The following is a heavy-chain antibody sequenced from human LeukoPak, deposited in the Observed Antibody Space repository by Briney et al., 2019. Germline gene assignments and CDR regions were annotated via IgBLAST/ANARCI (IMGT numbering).Heavy chain of an antibody. CDR2: ISSSSSYI. CDR1: GFTFSSYS. J-gene: IGHJ4*02. D-gene: IGHD3-3*01. V-gene: IGHV3-21*01. Sequence: GGSLRLSCAASGFTFSSYSMNWVRQAPGKGLEWVSSISSSSSYIYYADSVKGRFTTSRDNAKSSLYLQMNNLRAEDTAVYYCARDQATDYDFWSGPRGYFDYWGQGTLVTVSS. CDR3: ARDQATDYDFWSGPRGYFDY.